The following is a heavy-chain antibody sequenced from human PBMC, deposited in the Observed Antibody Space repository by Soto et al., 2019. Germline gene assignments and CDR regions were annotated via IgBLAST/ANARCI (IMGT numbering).Heavy chain of an antibody. Sequence: QLQLQESGSGLVKPSQTLSLTCAVSGGSISSGGYSWIWLRQAPGKGLEWIGYIYHSGSTYYNPSLKSRVTISVARTKHQCSLKLSSVTAADAAGYYCARVPGPWGQGTLVTVSS. D-gene: IGHD7-27*01. CDR1: GGSISSGGYS. J-gene: IGHJ5*02. CDR3: ARVPGP. CDR2: IYHSGST. V-gene: IGHV4-30-2*01.